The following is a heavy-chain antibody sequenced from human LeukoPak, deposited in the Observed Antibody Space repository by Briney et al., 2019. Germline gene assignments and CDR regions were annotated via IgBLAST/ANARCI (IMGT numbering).Heavy chain of an antibody. J-gene: IGHJ6*03. CDR3: ARAQRGYCSSTSCQKAHYYYYYMDV. V-gene: IGHV1-8*03. CDR2: MNPNSGNT. CDR1: GYTFTSYD. D-gene: IGHD2-2*03. Sequence: ASVEVSCKASGYTFTSYDINWVRQATGQGLEWMGWMNPNSGNTGYAQKFQGRVTITRNTSISTAYMELSSLRSEDTAVYYCARAQRGYCSSTSCQKAHYYYYYMDVWGKGTTVTVSS.